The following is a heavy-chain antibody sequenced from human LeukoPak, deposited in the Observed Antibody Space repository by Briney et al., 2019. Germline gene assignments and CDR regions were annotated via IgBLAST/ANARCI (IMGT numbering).Heavy chain of an antibody. D-gene: IGHD2-21*02. J-gene: IGHJ4*02. CDR1: GFTFSSYS. V-gene: IGHV3-21*01. CDR2: ISRSSTYI. Sequence: PGGSLRLSCAASGFTFSSYSMMWVRQAPGKGLEWVSSISRSSTYIYYADSVKGRFTISRDNAKNSLYLQMNSLRAEDTAVYYCASRRSAYCGGDCPEGYWGQGTLVTVSS. CDR3: ASRRSAYCGGDCPEGY.